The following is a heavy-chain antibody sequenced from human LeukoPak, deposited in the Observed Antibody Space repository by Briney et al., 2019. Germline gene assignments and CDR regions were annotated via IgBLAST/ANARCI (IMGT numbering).Heavy chain of an antibody. V-gene: IGHV4-39*07. CDR2: IYYSGST. CDR1: GGSISSSSYY. D-gene: IGHD6-19*01. J-gene: IGHJ6*03. CDR3: AREVRGASSGRDPVYYYYYYMDV. Sequence: PSETLSLTCSVPGGSISSSSYYWGWIRQPPGKGLEWIGSIYYSGSTYYNPSLKSRVTISVDTSKNQFSLKLSSVTAADTAVYYCAREVRGASSGRDPVYYYYYYMDVWGKGTTVTVSS.